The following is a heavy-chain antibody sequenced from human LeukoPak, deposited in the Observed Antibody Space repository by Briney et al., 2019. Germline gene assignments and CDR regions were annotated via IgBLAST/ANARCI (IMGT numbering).Heavy chain of an antibody. CDR3: ARMTTVTRAFDI. J-gene: IGHJ3*02. V-gene: IGHV3-21*01. Sequence: PGGSLRLSCAASGFTFSSYAMSWVRQAPGKGLEWVSSISSSSSYIYYADSVKGRFTISRDNAKNSLYLQMNSLRAEDTAVYYCARMTTVTRAFDIWGQGTMVTVSS. CDR2: ISSSSSYI. D-gene: IGHD4-17*01. CDR1: GFTFSSYA.